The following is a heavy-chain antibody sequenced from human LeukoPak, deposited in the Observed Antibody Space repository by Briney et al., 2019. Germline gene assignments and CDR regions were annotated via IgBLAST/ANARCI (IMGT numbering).Heavy chain of an antibody. CDR2: IKQDGSEK. D-gene: IGHD2-15*01. J-gene: IGHJ4*02. Sequence: GRSLRLSCAASGFTLNNYWMSWVRQAPGKGLEWVANIKQDGSEKYYVDSVKGRFTISRDNAENSLYLQLNSLRAADTAVYYCARDYCSGVTCYSGYWGQGTLVTVSS. V-gene: IGHV3-7*05. CDR3: ARDYCSGVTCYSGY. CDR1: GFTLNNYW.